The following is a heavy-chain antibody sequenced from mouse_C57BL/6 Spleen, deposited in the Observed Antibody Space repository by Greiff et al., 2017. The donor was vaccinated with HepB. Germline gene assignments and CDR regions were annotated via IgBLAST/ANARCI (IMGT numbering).Heavy chain of an antibody. CDR3: ARWENYGNYNYYAMDY. J-gene: IGHJ4*01. CDR2: IYPRDGST. CDR1: GYTFTSYD. V-gene: IGHV1-85*01. Sequence: QVQLKQSGPELVKPGASVKLSCKASGYTFTSYDINWVKQRPGQGLEWIGWIYPRDGSTKYNEKFKGKATLTVDTSSSTAYMELHSLTSEDSAVYFCARWENYGNYNYYAMDYWGQGTSVTVSS. D-gene: IGHD2-1*01.